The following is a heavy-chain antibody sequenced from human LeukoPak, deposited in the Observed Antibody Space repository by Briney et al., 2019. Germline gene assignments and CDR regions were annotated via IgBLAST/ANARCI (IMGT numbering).Heavy chain of an antibody. J-gene: IGHJ3*02. CDR1: GGSFSGYY. CDR3: ARGDLWEMDAFDI. CDR2: INHSGST. V-gene: IGHV4-34*01. D-gene: IGHD1-26*01. Sequence: PSETLSLTCAVYGGSFSGYYWSWIRRPPGKGLEWIGEINHSGSTNYNPSLKSRVTISVDTSKNQFSLKLSSVTAADTAVYYCARGDLWEMDAFDIWGQGTMVTVSS.